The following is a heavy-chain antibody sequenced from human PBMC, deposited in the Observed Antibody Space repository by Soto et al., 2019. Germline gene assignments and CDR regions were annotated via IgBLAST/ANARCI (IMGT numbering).Heavy chain of an antibody. J-gene: IGHJ4*02. D-gene: IGHD2-21*01. V-gene: IGHV3-30-3*01. CDR2: MSYDGTTK. Sequence: QVQLVESGGGVVQPGRSLRLSCAASGFIFSNYVMYWVRQAPGKGLEWVAFMSYDGTTKYYADSVKGRFTISRDNSKNSLYLQLNHMRPEDTGVYYVASEVLWSRYFDYWGQLTLVTVSS. CDR3: ASEVLWSRYFDY. CDR1: GFIFSNYV.